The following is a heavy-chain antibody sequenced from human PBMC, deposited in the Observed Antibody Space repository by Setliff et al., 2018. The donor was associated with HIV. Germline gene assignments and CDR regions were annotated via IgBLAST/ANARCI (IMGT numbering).Heavy chain of an antibody. D-gene: IGHD3-9*01. CDR2: MNPNSGNT. CDR1: GYTFTKFD. V-gene: IGHV1-8*01. CDR3: ARTWGAGVTGYWFEP. Sequence: GASVKVSCKASGYTFTKFDINWVRQATGQGLEWMGWMNPNSGNTGFAQKFKGRVTMTRNTSISTAYMELRSLRSEDTAVYFCARTWGAGVTGYWFEPWGQGTRVTV. J-gene: IGHJ5*02.